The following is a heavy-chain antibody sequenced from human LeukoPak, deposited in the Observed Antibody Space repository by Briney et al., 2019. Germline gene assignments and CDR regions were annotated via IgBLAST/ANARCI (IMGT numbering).Heavy chain of an antibody. CDR3: AKDYYDSSGYYYYYYGMDV. D-gene: IGHD3-22*01. CDR1: GFTFSSYA. J-gene: IGHJ6*02. Sequence: PGGSLRLSCAASGFTFSSYAMSWVRQAPGKGLKWVSAISGSGGSTYYADSVKGRFTISRDNSKNTLYLQMNSLRAEDTAVYYCAKDYYDSSGYYYYYYGMDVWGQGTTVTVSS. CDR2: ISGSGGST. V-gene: IGHV3-23*01.